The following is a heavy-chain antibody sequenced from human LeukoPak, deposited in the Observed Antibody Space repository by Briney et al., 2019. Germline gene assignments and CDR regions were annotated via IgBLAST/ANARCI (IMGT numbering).Heavy chain of an antibody. CDR1: GGSFSGYY. D-gene: IGHD4-11*01. CDR3: ARADYSNYTRY. J-gene: IGHJ4*02. V-gene: IGHV4-34*01. CDR2: INHCGST. Sequence: SETLSLTCAVYGGSFSGYYWSWIRQPPGKGLEWIGEINHCGSTNYKSSLKSRVTISADTSKNQFSLKLSSVTAADTAVYYCARADYSNYTRYWGQGTLVTVSS.